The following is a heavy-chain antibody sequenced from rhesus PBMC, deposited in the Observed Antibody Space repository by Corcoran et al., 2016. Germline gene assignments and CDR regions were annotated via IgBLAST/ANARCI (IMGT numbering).Heavy chain of an antibody. D-gene: IGHD6-25*01. CDR3: ARSIAAAVFDY. J-gene: IGHJ4*01. Sequence: QVQLQESGPGVVKPSETLSLTCAVSGGSISDSYRWSWIRQPPGKGLEWIEYIYGSSTSTNYNPSLKSRGTISKDTSKNQFSLKLSSVTAADTAVYYCARSIAAAVFDYWGQGVLVTVSS. CDR1: GGSISDSYR. CDR2: IYGSSTST. V-gene: IGHV4S10*01.